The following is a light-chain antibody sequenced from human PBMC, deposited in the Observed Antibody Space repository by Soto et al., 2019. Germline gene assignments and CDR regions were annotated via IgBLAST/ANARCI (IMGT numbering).Light chain of an antibody. CDR3: QQYNTYST. V-gene: IGKV1-5*03. Sequence: DIQMTQSPSSLSASVGDRVTITCRASQSISSYLNWYQQKPGKAPKLLIYKASTLESGVPSRFSGSGSGTEFTLTISSLQADDFATYYCQQYNTYSTFGQGTRLEIK. CDR2: KAS. J-gene: IGKJ5*01. CDR1: QSISSY.